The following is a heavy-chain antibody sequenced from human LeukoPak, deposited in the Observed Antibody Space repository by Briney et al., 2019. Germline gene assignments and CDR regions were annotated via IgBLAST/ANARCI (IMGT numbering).Heavy chain of an antibody. Sequence: SETLSLTCFVSGGSMTRSLWTWIRQPPGKGLEWIGNIDDSGNTNYRPPLKNRITISVDTSKKKISLILKSLHAADTAVYFCARDSSPAALPYMDVWGKGTTVTVSS. CDR1: GGSMTRSL. D-gene: IGHD2-2*01. CDR3: ARDSSPAALPYMDV. CDR2: IDDSGNT. J-gene: IGHJ6*03. V-gene: IGHV4-59*01.